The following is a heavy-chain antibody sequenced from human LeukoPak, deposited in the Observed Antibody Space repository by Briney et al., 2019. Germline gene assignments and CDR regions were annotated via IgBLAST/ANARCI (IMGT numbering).Heavy chain of an antibody. CDR1: GFTFTSYW. V-gene: IGHV3-7*03. CDR3: ARASSGGFHY. J-gene: IGHJ4*02. Sequence: GGSLRLSCAASGFTFTSYWMSWVRQAPGKGLEWVANIKQDGSEKYYVDSVKGRFTISRDNAKNSLYLEMNSPRAEDTAVYYCARASSGGFHYWGQGTLVTVSS. CDR2: IKQDGSEK. D-gene: IGHD2-15*01.